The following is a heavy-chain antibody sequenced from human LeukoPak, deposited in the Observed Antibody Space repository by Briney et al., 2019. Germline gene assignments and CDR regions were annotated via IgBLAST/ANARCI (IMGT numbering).Heavy chain of an antibody. CDR3: AREVKKYSSSQNWFDP. CDR1: GFTFSSYW. V-gene: IGHV3-7*01. J-gene: IGHJ5*02. CDR2: IKQDGSEK. Sequence: GGSLRLSCAAPGFTFSSYWMSRVRQAPGKGLEWVANIKQDGSEKYYVDSVKGRFTISRDNAKNSLYLQMNSLRAEDTAVYYCAREVKKYSSSQNWFDPWGQGTLVTVSS. D-gene: IGHD6-6*01.